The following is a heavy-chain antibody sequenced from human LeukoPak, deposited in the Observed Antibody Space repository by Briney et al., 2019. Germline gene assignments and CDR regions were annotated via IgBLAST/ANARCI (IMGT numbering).Heavy chain of an antibody. J-gene: IGHJ4*02. D-gene: IGHD6-13*01. Sequence: GGSLRLSCAASGFTFSSYWMSWVRQAPGKGLEWVANIKQDGSGKYYVDSVKGRFTISRDNAKNSLYLQMNSLRAEDTAVYYCAREMTQYSSSWYYFDYWGQGTLVTVSS. CDR3: AREMTQYSSSWYYFDY. CDR2: IKQDGSGK. CDR1: GFTFSSYW. V-gene: IGHV3-7*01.